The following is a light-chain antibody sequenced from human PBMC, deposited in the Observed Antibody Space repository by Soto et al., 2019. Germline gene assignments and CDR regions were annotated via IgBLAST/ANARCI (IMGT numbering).Light chain of an antibody. CDR2: DSD. Sequence: QSVLTQPPSVSAAPGQKVTISCSGSSSYIGNKYVSWYQQIPGAAPKLLIYDSDKRPSGIPDRFSGSKSATSATLDITGLQTGDEADYYCVTWDSNLSVVVFGGGTKLTVL. J-gene: IGLJ2*01. CDR1: SSYIGNKY. CDR3: VTWDSNLSVVV. V-gene: IGLV1-51*01.